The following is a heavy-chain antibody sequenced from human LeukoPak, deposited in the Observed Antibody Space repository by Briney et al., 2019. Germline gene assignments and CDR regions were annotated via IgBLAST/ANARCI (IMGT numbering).Heavy chain of an antibody. CDR2: IWYDGSNK. CDR3: ARDQGSSTTTYYFDY. D-gene: IGHD4-11*01. J-gene: IGHJ4*02. CDR1: GFTFSSYG. Sequence: PGGSLRLSCAASGFTFSSYGMHWVRQAPGKGLEWVAVIWYDGSNKYYADSVKGRFTISRDNSKNTLYLQMNSLRAEDTAVYYCARDQGSSTTTYYFDYWGQGTLVTVSS. V-gene: IGHV3-33*01.